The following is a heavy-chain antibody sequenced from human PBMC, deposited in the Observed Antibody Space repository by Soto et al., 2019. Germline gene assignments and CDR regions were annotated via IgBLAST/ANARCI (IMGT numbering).Heavy chain of an antibody. CDR1: GGSISSSSYY. CDR3: ARAPRPASIAAAGLGAWFDP. V-gene: IGHV4-39*01. Sequence: QLQLQESGPGLVKPSETLSLTCTVSGGSISSSSYYWGWIRQPPGKGLEWIGSIYYSGSTYYNPSLKSRVTISVDTSKNQFSLKLSSVTAADTAVYYCARAPRPASIAAAGLGAWFDPWGQGTLVTVSS. CDR2: IYYSGST. J-gene: IGHJ5*02. D-gene: IGHD6-13*01.